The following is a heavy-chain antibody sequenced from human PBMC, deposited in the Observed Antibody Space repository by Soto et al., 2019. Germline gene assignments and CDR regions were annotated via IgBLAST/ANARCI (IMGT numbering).Heavy chain of an antibody. CDR2: IYSGGST. D-gene: IGHD3-3*01. V-gene: IGHV3-53*04. Sequence: GGSLRLSCAASGFTVSSNYMSWVRQAPGKGLEWVSVIYSGGSTYYADSVKGRFTISRHNSKNTLYLQMNSLRAEDTAVYYCARAAHDDFWSGYTKDYYYYYYMDVWGKGTTVTVSS. CDR3: ARAAHDDFWSGYTKDYYYYYYMDV. J-gene: IGHJ6*03. CDR1: GFTVSSNY.